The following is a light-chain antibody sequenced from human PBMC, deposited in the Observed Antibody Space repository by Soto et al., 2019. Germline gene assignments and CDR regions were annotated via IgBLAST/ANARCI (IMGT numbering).Light chain of an antibody. V-gene: IGKV4-1*01. J-gene: IGKJ2*01. CDR2: WAS. CDR1: QSVLYTSNGNNF. CDR3: QQHYSSPYT. Sequence: DIVMTQSPDSLAVSLGERATINCKSSQSVLYTSNGNNFLAWYQQKPGQPPKLLIYWASTRESGVPDRFSGSGSGTDFTLTISSLQAEDVAVYYCQQHYSSPYTFGQGTKLEI.